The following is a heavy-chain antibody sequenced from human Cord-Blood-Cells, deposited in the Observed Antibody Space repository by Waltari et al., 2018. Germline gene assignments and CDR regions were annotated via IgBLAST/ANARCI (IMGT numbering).Heavy chain of an antibody. D-gene: IGHD7-27*01. CDR1: GFTFSSYG. J-gene: IGHJ4*02. Sequence: AASGFTFSSYGMHWVRQAPGKGLEWVAVISYDGSNKYYADSVKGRFTISRDNSKNTLYLQMNSLRAEDTAVYYCAKLGTGDPPFDYWGQGTLVTVSS. CDR2: ISYDGSNK. CDR3: AKLGTGDPPFDY. V-gene: IGHV3-30*18.